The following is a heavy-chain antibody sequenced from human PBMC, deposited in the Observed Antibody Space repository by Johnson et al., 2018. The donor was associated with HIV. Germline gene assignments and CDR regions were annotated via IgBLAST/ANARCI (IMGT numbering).Heavy chain of an antibody. V-gene: IGHV3-30*19. Sequence: QVQLVESGGGVVQPGRSLRLSCAASGFTFSTYGMHWVRQAPGKGLELVAVMWYDGSNKYYADSVKGRFSISRDNSKNTLYLQMNSLRAEDTAVYYCASHVGSSVGSAFDIWGQGTMVTVSS. CDR3: ASHVGSSVGSAFDI. D-gene: IGHD6-6*01. CDR1: GFTFSTYG. J-gene: IGHJ3*02. CDR2: MWYDGSNK.